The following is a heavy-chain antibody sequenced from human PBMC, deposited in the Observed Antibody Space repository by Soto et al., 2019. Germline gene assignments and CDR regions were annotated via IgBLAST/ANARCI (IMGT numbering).Heavy chain of an antibody. V-gene: IGHV1-69*12. Sequence: QVQLVQSGAEVKKPGSSVKVSCKASGGTFSSYAISWVRQAPGQGLEWMGGIIPIFGTANYAQKFQGRVTITADESTSTAYMELSSLRSEDTAVYYCATPRHYDSSGYCLPARSHFDYWGQGTLVTVSS. J-gene: IGHJ4*02. CDR2: IIPIFGTA. CDR3: ATPRHYDSSGYCLPARSHFDY. D-gene: IGHD3-22*01. CDR1: GGTFSSYA.